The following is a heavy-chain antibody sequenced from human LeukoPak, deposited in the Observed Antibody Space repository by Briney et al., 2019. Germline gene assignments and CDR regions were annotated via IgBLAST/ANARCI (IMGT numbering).Heavy chain of an antibody. CDR1: GFTFSSYA. J-gene: IGHJ4*02. CDR3: ARRSGSSKPFDY. V-gene: IGHV3-30-3*01. Sequence: AGGSLRLSCAASGFTFSSYAMHWVRQAPGKGLEWVAVISYDGSNKYYADSVKGRFTISRDNSKNTLYLQMNSLRAEDTAVYYCARRSGSSKPFDYWGQGTLVTVSS. D-gene: IGHD1-26*01. CDR2: ISYDGSNK.